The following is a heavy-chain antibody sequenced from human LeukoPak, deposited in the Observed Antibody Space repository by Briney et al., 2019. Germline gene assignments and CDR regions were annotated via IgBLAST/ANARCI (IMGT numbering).Heavy chain of an antibody. D-gene: IGHD3-16*01. V-gene: IGHV1-46*01. J-gene: IGHJ4*02. CDR1: GSTLTSYC. CDR2: INPSGGSA. CDR3: ARGVRIEGWGSYEGPFLDY. Sequence: ASVKVSCKASGSTLTSYCMHWVRQAPGQGLEWMGIINPSGGSASYAQKFQGRVTMIRDTSTSTVYMELSSLRSEDTAVYYCARGVRIEGWGSYEGPFLDYWGQGTLVTVSS.